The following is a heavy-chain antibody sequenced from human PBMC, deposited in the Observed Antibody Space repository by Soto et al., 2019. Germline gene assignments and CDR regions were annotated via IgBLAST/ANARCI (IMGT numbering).Heavy chain of an antibody. V-gene: IGHV4-39*01. D-gene: IGHD3-10*01. J-gene: IGHJ4*02. CDR3: ARHRGPAPVY. Sequence: WTWIRQPPGKGLEWVGSLFYGGTTDYNPSLKSRLTMSFDTSKNHFSLKLRSVTAADTAVYYCARHRGPAPVYWGQGTLVTASS. CDR2: LFYGGTT.